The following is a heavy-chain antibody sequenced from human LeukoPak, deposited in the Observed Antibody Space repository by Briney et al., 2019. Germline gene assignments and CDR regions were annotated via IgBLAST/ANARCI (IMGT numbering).Heavy chain of an antibody. J-gene: IGHJ3*02. D-gene: IGHD3-9*01. CDR3: ARDQAVPPEKYDILTSDAFDI. CDR1: GYTFTSYA. CDR2: INTNTGNP. Sequence: ASVKVSCKASGYTFTSYAMNWVRQAPGQGLEWMGWINTNTGNPTYAQGFTGRFVFSLDTSVGTAYLQISSLKAEDTAVYYCARDQAVPPEKYDILTSDAFDIWGQGTMVTVSS. V-gene: IGHV7-4-1*02.